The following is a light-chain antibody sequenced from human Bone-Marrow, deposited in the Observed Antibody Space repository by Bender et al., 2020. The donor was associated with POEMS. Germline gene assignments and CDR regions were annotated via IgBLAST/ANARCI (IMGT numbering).Light chain of an antibody. CDR3: SSWDDSLSGWV. CDR2: EVS. CDR1: NSDIGAYNY. V-gene: IGLV2-8*01. J-gene: IGLJ3*02. Sequence: QSALTQPPSASGSPGQSVSISCTGTNSDIGAYNYVSWYQQHPGKAPKVIIYEVSKRPSGVPARFSGSKSGTSASLAISDIQSEDEGDYYCSSWDDSLSGWVFGGGTKLTVL.